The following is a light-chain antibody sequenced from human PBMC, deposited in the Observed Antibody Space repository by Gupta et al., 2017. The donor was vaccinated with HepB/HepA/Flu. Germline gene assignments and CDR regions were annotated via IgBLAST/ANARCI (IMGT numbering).Light chain of an antibody. J-gene: IGKJ1*01. CDR1: QSINNW. CDR3: QQYNTTSET. V-gene: IGKV1-5*03. Sequence: DIQMTQSPSTLSASVGDRVTITCRASQSINNWLAWYQQKPGKAPKLLIYKASTLESGVPSRFSGSGSGTEFTLTISSLQPDDFATYYCQQYNTTSETFGQGTXVEI. CDR2: KAS.